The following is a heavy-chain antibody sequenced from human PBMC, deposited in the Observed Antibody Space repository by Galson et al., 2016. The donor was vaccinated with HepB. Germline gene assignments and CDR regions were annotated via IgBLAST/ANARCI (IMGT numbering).Heavy chain of an antibody. D-gene: IGHD3-3*01. CDR2: IYPGDFDI. J-gene: IGHJ6*02. CDR1: GYTFDRYW. V-gene: IGHV5-51*01. Sequence: QSGAEVKKPGESLKISCRGSGYTFDRYWIGWVRQMPGKGLEWMAIIYPGDFDIRYSPSFQGQVTISVDTSISTAYLQWSSLTASDTAMYYCARSLTGSYDFWCAIYNYSAMDVWGQGTTVIVS. CDR3: ARSLTGSYDFWCAIYNYSAMDV.